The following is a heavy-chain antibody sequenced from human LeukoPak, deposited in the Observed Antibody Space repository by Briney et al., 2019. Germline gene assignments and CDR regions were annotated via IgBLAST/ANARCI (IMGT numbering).Heavy chain of an antibody. CDR2: IRSSGTTI. J-gene: IGHJ5*02. V-gene: IGHV3-48*04. CDR3: ARGSCTGAFCYLSERHWFDP. CDR1: GFMFSGYS. Sequence: GGSLRLSCAASGFMFSGYSMNWVRQAPGKGLEWVSYIRSSGTTIFYADSVKGRFTISRDNTKNSLYLQMNSLRAEDTAIYYCARGSCTGAFCYLSERHWFDPWGQGTLVTVSS. D-gene: IGHD2-8*02.